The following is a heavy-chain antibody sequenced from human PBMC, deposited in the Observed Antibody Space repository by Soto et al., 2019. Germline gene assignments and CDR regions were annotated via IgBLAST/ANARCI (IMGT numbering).Heavy chain of an antibody. V-gene: IGHV3-73*01. D-gene: IGHD3-3*01. Sequence: XGSLRLSCAASGFTXSGSAMHWVRQASGKGLEWVGRIRSKANSYATAYAASVKGRFTISRDDSKNTAYLQRNSLKTEDTAVYYCTRMTRDDSHWGQGTLVTVSS. CDR1: GFTXSGSA. J-gene: IGHJ4*02. CDR3: TRMTRDDSH. CDR2: IRSKANSYAT.